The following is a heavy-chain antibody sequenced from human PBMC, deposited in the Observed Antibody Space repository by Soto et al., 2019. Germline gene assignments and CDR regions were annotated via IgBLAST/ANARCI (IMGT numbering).Heavy chain of an antibody. CDR3: ASDPYYYASGF. Sequence: GGSLRLSCAASGFTFSSYWMHWVRQAPGKGLVWVSRINSDGSSTSYADSVKGRFTISRDNAKNTLYLQMNSLRVEDTAVYYCASDPYYYASGFWGQGTLVTVSS. CDR2: INSDGSST. J-gene: IGHJ4*02. V-gene: IGHV3-74*01. CDR1: GFTFSSYW. D-gene: IGHD3-10*01.